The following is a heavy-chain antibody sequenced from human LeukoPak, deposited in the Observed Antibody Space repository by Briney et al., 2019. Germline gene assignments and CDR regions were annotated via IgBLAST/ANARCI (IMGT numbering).Heavy chain of an antibody. CDR1: GFTVSSKY. V-gene: IGHV3-53*01. D-gene: IGHD3-22*01. Sequence: PGGSLRLSCAAPGFTVSSKYMSWVRRAPGKGLEWVSVIYSGGATYYADSVKGRFTVSRDNSKNTVYLQMNSLRAEDTAIYYCARERDSSGYILAYWGQGTLVTVSS. J-gene: IGHJ4*02. CDR2: IYSGGAT. CDR3: ARERDSSGYILAY.